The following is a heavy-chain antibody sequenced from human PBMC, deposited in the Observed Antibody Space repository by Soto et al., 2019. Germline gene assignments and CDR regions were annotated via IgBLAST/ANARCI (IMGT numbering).Heavy chain of an antibody. J-gene: IGHJ6*03. CDR2: ISAYNGNR. D-gene: IGHD3-10*01. CDR1: GYPFTSYG. CDR3: ARGHYGSGRYGTSYYYYMDV. V-gene: IGHV1-18*01. Sequence: ASVKVSCKASGYPFTSYGISWVRQAPGQGLEWVAWISAYNGNRDTAQKFQGRVTMTRNTSISTAYMELSSLRSEDTAVYYCARGHYGSGRYGTSYYYYMDVWGKGTTVTVSS.